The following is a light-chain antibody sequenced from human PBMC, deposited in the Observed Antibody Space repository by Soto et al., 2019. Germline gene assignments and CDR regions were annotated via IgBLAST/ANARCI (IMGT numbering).Light chain of an antibody. CDR2: NVS. CDR1: QSLVYRDGNTY. J-gene: IGKJ2*01. Sequence: DVVMTQSPLSLPVTLGQPASISCRSSQSLVYRDGNTYLNWFHQRPGRSPRRLIYNVSNRDFGVPDRFSGSGSDTDFTLNISTVEAEDVGVYYCMLGTHWRYTFGQGTKLEIK. CDR3: MLGTHWRYT. V-gene: IGKV2-30*01.